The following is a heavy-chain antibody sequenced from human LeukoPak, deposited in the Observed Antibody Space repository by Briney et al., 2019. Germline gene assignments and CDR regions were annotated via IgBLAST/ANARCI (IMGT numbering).Heavy chain of an antibody. D-gene: IGHD3-10*01. V-gene: IGHV3-49*04. CDR2: IRSKAYGGTT. J-gene: IGHJ4*02. CDR1: GFTFGDYA. Sequence: GGSLRLSCTASGFTFGDYAMSWVRQAPGKGLEWVGFIRSKAYGGTTEYAASVKGGFTISRDDSKSIAYLQMNSLKTEDTAVYYCTRVAGLLTHFDYWGQGTLVTVSS. CDR3: TRVAGLLTHFDY.